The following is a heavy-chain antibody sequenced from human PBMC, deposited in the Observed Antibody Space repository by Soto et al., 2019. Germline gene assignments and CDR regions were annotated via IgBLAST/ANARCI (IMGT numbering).Heavy chain of an antibody. V-gene: IGHV3-9*01. Sequence: EVQLVESGGGLVQPDRSLRLSCAASGFTFDDHAMHWVRQAPGKGLEWVSGISWNGGSRVYAGSVKGRFTISRDNGKNSLYLQMDSLKIEDTALYYCTRSRRLTGGRAFDIWGQGTMVTVTS. CDR3: TRSRRLTGGRAFDI. J-gene: IGHJ3*02. D-gene: IGHD1-26*01. CDR2: ISWNGGSR. CDR1: GFTFDDHA.